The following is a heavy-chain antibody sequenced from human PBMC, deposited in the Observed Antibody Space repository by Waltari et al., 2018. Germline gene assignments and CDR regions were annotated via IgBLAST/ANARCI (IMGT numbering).Heavy chain of an antibody. V-gene: IGHV3-49*03. Sequence: EVDLVQSGGGLVQPGRSLTLSCRGSGFTFRSIGISWFRQAPGKGLEGVGFIRPQAYIDPTKYAAPVRGRFHISRDDSESIAYLQMNSLKKEDTAVYYCAKSLDATTMTASDYWGQGTLVTVSS. CDR1: GFTFRSIG. J-gene: IGHJ4*02. CDR3: AKSLDATTMTASDY. CDR2: IRPQAYIDPT.